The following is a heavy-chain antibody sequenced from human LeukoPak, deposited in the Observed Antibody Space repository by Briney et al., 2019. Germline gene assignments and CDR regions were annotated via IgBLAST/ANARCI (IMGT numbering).Heavy chain of an antibody. V-gene: IGHV3-21*01. CDR1: GFTFSSYS. J-gene: IGHJ6*02. CDR3: ARDYRQRVLWDYYYGMDV. CDR2: ISSSSSYI. D-gene: IGHD3-16*01. Sequence: GGSLRLSCAAPGFTFSSYSMNWVRQASGKGLEWVSSISSSSSYIYYADSVKGRFTIPRDNAKNSLYLQMNSLRAEDTAVYYCARDYRQRVLWDYYYGMDVWGQGTTVTVSS.